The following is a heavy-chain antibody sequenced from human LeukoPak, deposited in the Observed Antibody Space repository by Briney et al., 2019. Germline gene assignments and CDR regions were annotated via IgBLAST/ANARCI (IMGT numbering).Heavy chain of an antibody. CDR1: GGSISSYY. J-gene: IGHJ3*02. D-gene: IGHD3-22*01. V-gene: IGHV4-59*01. CDR2: IYYSGST. Sequence: PSETLSLTCTVSGGSISSYYWSWIRQPPGKGLEWIGYIYYSGSTNYNPSLKSRVTISVDTSKNQFSLKLRSVTAADTAVYYCARDRPGVYYDSSGYYPTDAFDIWGQGTMVTVSS. CDR3: ARDRPGVYYDSSGYYPTDAFDI.